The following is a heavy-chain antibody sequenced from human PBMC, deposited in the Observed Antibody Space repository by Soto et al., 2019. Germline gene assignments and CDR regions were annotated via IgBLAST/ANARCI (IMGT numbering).Heavy chain of an antibody. J-gene: IGHJ4*02. CDR3: ASGGQTIIPKD. Sequence: ETLFLTCAVYVGPFSGYYWSWIRQPPGKGLYWIGEINHSGSTNYNPSLKSRVTISVDTSKNQFSLKLSSVTAADTAVYYCASGGQTIIPKDWGQGTLVTVSS. D-gene: IGHD3-9*01. V-gene: IGHV4-34*01. CDR1: VGPFSGYY. CDR2: INHSGST.